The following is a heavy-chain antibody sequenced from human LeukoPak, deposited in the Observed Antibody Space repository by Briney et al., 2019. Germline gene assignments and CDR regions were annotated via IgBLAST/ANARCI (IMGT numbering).Heavy chain of an antibody. CDR3: AKGPGYCSSTSCPHYYYYYYMDV. CDR1: GFTFSSYS. CDR2: ISSSSSYI. V-gene: IGHV3-21*01. Sequence: GGSLRLSCAASGFTFSSYSMNWVRQAPGKGLEWVSSISSSSSYIYYADSVEGRFTISRDNSKNTLYLQMNSLRAEDTAVYYCAKGPGYCSSTSCPHYYYYYYMDVWGKGTTVT. D-gene: IGHD2-2*01. J-gene: IGHJ6*03.